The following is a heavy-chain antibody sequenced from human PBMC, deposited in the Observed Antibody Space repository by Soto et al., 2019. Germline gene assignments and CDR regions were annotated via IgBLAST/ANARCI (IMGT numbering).Heavy chain of an antibody. V-gene: IGHV4-59*01. Sequence: PSETLSLTCTVSGGSISSYYWSWIRQPTGKGLEWIGNIYYSGSTNYNPSLKSRVTISVDTSKNQFSLKLSSVTAADTAVYYCAGAPYYYDSSGPRFDYWGQGTLVTVSS. CDR2: IYYSGST. J-gene: IGHJ4*02. CDR3: AGAPYYYDSSGPRFDY. CDR1: GGSISSYY. D-gene: IGHD3-22*01.